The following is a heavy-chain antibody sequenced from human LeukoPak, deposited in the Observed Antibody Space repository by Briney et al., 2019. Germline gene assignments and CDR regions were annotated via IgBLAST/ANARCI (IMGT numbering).Heavy chain of an antibody. CDR2: ISGSGENT. D-gene: IGHD5-12*01. CDR3: ARDLRGYSGYDSDF. Sequence: GGSLRLSCAASAFTFSRYAMSWVRQAPAKGLEWVSVISGSGENTHYADSVKGRFTISRDNSKNTLYLQMNSLRAEDTAVYYCARDLRGYSGYDSDFWGQGTLVTVSS. J-gene: IGHJ4*02. CDR1: AFTFSRYA. V-gene: IGHV3-23*01.